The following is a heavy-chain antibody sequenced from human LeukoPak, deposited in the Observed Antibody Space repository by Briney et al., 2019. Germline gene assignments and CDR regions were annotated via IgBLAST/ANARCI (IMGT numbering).Heavy chain of an antibody. CDR3: AKGSYYDSSGSFYFDY. D-gene: IGHD3-22*01. CDR2: IYENGGTT. CDR1: GFTFRSHA. V-gene: IGHV3-23*01. J-gene: IGHJ4*02. Sequence: GGSLRLSCAGSGFTFRSHAMSWVRQAPEKGLEFVSGIYENGGTTYYADSVKGRFTISRDNSKNTLYVQVNSLGTEDTAAYYCAKGSYYDSSGSFYFDYWGQGTLVTVSS.